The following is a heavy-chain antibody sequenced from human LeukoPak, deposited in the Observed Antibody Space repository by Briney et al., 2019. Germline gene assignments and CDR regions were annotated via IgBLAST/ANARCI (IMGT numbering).Heavy chain of an antibody. CDR2: ISYDGSNK. Sequence: GGSLRLSCAASGFTFSSYGLHWVRQAPGKGLEWVAVISYDGSNKFCADSVKGRFTISRDNSKNTLYLQMNSLRAEDTAMYYCVKNTGTYDGLIDSWGQGTLVTVSS. CDR1: GFTFSSYG. D-gene: IGHD1-26*01. CDR3: VKNTGTYDGLIDS. V-gene: IGHV3-30*18. J-gene: IGHJ4*02.